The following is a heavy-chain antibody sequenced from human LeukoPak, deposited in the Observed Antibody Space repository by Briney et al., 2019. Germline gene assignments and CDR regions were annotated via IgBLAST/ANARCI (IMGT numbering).Heavy chain of an antibody. V-gene: IGHV4-34*01. Sequence: PSETLSLTCAVYGGSFSGYYWSWIRQPPGKGLEWIGEINHSGSTNYNPSLKSRVTISVDTSKNQFSLKLSSVTAADTAVYYCARWLIVATIGTTVTTVGGAFDIWGQGTMVTVSS. CDR3: ARWLIVATIGTTVTTVGGAFDI. CDR1: GGSFSGYY. D-gene: IGHD4-17*01. CDR2: INHSGST. J-gene: IGHJ3*02.